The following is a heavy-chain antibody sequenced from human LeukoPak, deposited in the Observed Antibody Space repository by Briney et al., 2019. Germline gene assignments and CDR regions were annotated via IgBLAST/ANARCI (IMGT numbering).Heavy chain of an antibody. CDR3: ARARGSSVDY. Sequence: SETLSLTCTVSGGSICSYYWSWIRQPPGKGLEWIGYIYYSGSTNYNPSLKSRVTISVDTSKNQFSLKLSSVTAADTAVYYCARARGSSVDYWGQGTLVTVSS. CDR1: GGSICSYY. D-gene: IGHD1-26*01. J-gene: IGHJ4*02. V-gene: IGHV4-59*01. CDR2: IYYSGST.